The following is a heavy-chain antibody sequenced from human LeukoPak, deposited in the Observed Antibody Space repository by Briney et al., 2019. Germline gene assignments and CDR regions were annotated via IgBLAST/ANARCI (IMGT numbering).Heavy chain of an antibody. CDR3: TRVSYYDSSGSFAY. CDR1: GFTFGDYE. Sequence: PGGSLRLSCTTSGFTFGDYEMSWVRQTPGRGLEWVGFIRRKADGGTTEYAASVQGRFSISRDDSKGIAYLQMTSLKTEDTAMYYCTRVSYYDSSGSFAYWGQGALVTVSS. CDR2: IRRKADGGTT. V-gene: IGHV3-49*04. D-gene: IGHD3-22*01. J-gene: IGHJ4*02.